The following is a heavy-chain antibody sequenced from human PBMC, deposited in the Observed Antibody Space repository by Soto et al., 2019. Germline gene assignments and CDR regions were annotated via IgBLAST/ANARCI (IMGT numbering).Heavy chain of an antibody. V-gene: IGHV6-1*01. CDR1: GDSVPSDSTT. CDR3: GRLIGNSWLAS. CDR2: TYYRSKWYF. D-gene: IGHD6-13*01. J-gene: IGHJ4*02. Sequence: PSQTLSLTCAISGDSVPSDSTTWNWISQSPSRGLEWLGRTYYRSKWYFDYAISAKSRITINPDTSNNQLSLQLNSVTPDDTAVYFCGRLIGNSWLASWGRGSLVTGSS.